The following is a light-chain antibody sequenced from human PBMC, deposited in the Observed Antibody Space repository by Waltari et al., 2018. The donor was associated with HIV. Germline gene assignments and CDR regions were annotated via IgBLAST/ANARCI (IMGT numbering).Light chain of an antibody. V-gene: IGKV3-15*01. Sequence: EIVMTQSPATLSVSPGERATLSCRASQSVGNSLAWYQQKPGQAPRLLIYGASTRATGIPARFSGSGSGTEFTLTISSLQSEDFAVYYCQRYNTWPPVATFGQGTKLDIK. J-gene: IGKJ2*01. CDR1: QSVGNS. CDR3: QRYNTWPPVAT. CDR2: GAS.